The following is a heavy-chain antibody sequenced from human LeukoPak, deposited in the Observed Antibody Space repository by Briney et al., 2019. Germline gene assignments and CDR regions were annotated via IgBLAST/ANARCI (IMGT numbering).Heavy chain of an antibody. CDR2: INPNSGGT. J-gene: IGHJ4*02. Sequence: SVKVSCKASGYTFTGYYMHWVRQAPGQGLEWMGWINPNSGGTNYAQKFQGRVTMTRDTSISTAYMELSRLRSDDTAVYYCARVAYSSGWWDYWGQGTLVTVSS. D-gene: IGHD6-19*01. V-gene: IGHV1-2*02. CDR3: ARVAYSSGWWDY. CDR1: GYTFTGYY.